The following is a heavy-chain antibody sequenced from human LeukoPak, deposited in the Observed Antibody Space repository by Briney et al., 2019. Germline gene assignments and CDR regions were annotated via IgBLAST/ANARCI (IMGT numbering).Heavy chain of an antibody. Sequence: SETLSLICTVSGGSISYYYWSWIRQPPGKGLELIGYIYYSGSTNYNPSLKSRVTISVDTSKNQFSLKLSSVTAADTAVYYCARRSDTAMVDRGYYYYYGMDVWGQGTTVTVSS. CDR3: ARRSDTAMVDRGYYYYYGMDV. J-gene: IGHJ6*02. CDR2: IYYSGST. D-gene: IGHD5-18*01. CDR1: GGSISYYY. V-gene: IGHV4-59*08.